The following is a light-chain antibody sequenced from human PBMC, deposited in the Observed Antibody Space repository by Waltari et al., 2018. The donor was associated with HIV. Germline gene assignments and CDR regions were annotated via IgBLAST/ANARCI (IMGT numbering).Light chain of an antibody. CDR3: SSYTSSSTYV. CDR1: SSDVGGYNY. J-gene: IGLJ1*01. CDR2: EVS. Sequence: QSALTQPASVSGSPGQSITISCTGTSSDVGGYNYVSWYQQHPGKAPKLMIYEVSNRPSGVLNRFSGSKPGNTASLTISGLQAEDEADYYCSSYTSSSTYVFGTGTKVTVL. V-gene: IGLV2-14*01.